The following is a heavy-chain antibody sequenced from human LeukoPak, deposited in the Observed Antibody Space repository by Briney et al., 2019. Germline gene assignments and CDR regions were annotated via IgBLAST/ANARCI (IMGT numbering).Heavy chain of an antibody. CDR1: GFTFIGYY. CDR2: INPNSGDT. D-gene: IGHD6-13*01. V-gene: IGHV1-2*02. J-gene: IGHJ4*02. Sequence: EASVKVSRKAPGFTFIGYYMHWVRQAPGQGLEWMGWINPNSGDTDYAQKFQGRVTMTRDTSISTAYLELSRLTSDDTAVYYCAMPKQLVLFDYWGQGTLVTVSS. CDR3: AMPKQLVLFDY.